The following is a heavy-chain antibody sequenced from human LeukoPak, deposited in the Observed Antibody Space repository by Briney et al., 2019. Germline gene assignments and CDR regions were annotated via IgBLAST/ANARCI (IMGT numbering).Heavy chain of an antibody. Sequence: SETLSLTCTVSGVSMSRSPYYWGWIRQPPGKGLEWIGTIYDSGNTNYNPSLRSRLTISVDTSRNQFSLKLSSVTAADTAVYYCARHDCDSSRCSVNWFDPWGQGTLVTVSS. CDR2: IYDSGNT. V-gene: IGHV4-39*01. J-gene: IGHJ5*02. CDR1: GVSMSRSPYY. D-gene: IGHD2/OR15-2a*01. CDR3: ARHDCDSSRCSVNWFDP.